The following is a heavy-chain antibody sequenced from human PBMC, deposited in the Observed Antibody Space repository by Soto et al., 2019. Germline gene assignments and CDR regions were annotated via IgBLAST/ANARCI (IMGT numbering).Heavy chain of an antibody. Sequence: SVKVSCKASGGTFSSYAMSWVRQAPGQGLEWMRGIIPIFGTANYAQKFQGRVTITADESTSTAYMELSSLRSEDTAVYYCAREVGNFYSGSYRDLFDYWGQGTLVTVSS. CDR3: AREVGNFYSGSYRDLFDY. J-gene: IGHJ4*02. D-gene: IGHD1-26*01. CDR1: GGTFSSYA. V-gene: IGHV1-69*13. CDR2: IIPIFGTA.